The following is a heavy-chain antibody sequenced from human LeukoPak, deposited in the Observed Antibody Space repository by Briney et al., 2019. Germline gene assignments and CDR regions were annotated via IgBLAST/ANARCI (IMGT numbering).Heavy chain of an antibody. Sequence: PSETLSLTCTVSGGSISSYYWGWIRQPPGKGLEWIGSIYYSGSTYYNPSLKSRVTISVDTSKNQFSLKLSSVTAADTAVYYCARAAYCGGDCFENFDYWGQGTLVTVSS. CDR3: ARAAYCGGDCFENFDY. V-gene: IGHV4-39*01. CDR2: IYYSGST. J-gene: IGHJ4*02. D-gene: IGHD2-21*02. CDR1: GGSISSYY.